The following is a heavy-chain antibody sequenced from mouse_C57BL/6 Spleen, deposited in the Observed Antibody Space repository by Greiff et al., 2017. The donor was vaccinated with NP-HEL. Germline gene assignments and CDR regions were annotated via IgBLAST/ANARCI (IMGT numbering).Heavy chain of an antibody. J-gene: IGHJ3*01. V-gene: IGHV1-82*01. D-gene: IGHD2-4*01. CDR3: ARYDYDVDWFAC. CDR1: GYAFSSSW. Sequence: QVQLQQSGPELVKPGASVKISCKASGYAFSSSWMNWVKQRPGKGLEWIGRIYPGDGDTNYNGKFKGKATLTADKSSSTAYMQLSSLTSEDSAVYFCARYDYDVDWFACWGQGTLVTVSA. CDR2: IYPGDGDT.